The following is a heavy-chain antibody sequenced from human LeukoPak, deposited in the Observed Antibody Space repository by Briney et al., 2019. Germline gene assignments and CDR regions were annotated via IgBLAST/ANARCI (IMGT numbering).Heavy chain of an antibody. CDR3: ARDLHDSSGYFGEGYFDY. CDR1: GGSISSSSYY. V-gene: IGHV4-39*07. CDR2: IYYSGST. J-gene: IGHJ4*02. Sequence: SETLSLTCTVSGGSISSSSYYWGWIRQPPGKGLEWIGSIYYSGSTYYNPSLKSRVTISVDTSKNQFSLKLSSVTAADTAVYYCARDLHDSSGYFGEGYFDYWGQGTLVTVSS. D-gene: IGHD3-22*01.